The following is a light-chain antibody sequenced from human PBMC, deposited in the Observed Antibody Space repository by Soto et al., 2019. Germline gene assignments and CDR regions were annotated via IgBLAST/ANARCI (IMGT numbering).Light chain of an antibody. Sequence: QSALTQPASVSGSPGQSITISCAGTSSDVVGYIYVSWYQQHPGKVPRLIISDVNKRPSGVSDRFSGSKSGNTASLTISGLQAEDEADYFGSFTRRVTVVFGGGTKLTVL. V-gene: IGLV2-14*03. CDR2: DVN. J-gene: IGLJ2*01. CDR3: GSFTRRVTVV. CDR1: SSDVVGYIY.